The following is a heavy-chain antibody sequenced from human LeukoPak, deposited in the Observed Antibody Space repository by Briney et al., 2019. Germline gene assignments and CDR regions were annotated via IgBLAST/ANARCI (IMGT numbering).Heavy chain of an antibody. CDR2: MNPNSGNT. CDR3: ARERTVVGATDWFDP. D-gene: IGHD1-26*01. V-gene: IGHV1-8*01. CDR1: GYTFTSYD. Sequence: GASVKVSCKASGYTFTSYDINWVRQATGQGLEWMGWMNPNSGNTGYAQKFQGRVTMTRNTSISTAYMELSSLRSEDTAVYYCARERTVVGATDWFDPWGQGTLVTVSS. J-gene: IGHJ5*02.